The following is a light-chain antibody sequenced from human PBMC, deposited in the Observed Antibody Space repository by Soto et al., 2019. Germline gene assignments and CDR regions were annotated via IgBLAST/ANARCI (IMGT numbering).Light chain of an antibody. CDR2: EGS. J-gene: IGLJ2*01. CDR3: CSFAGSSTPVV. Sequence: QSALTQPASVSGSPGQSITIFCTGTSSDVGSYYLVSWYQQHPGKAPKLMIYEGSKRPSGVSIRFSGSKSGNTAALTISGLQAEDEADNYCCSFAGSSTPVVFGGGTKLTVL. V-gene: IGLV2-23*01. CDR1: SSDVGSYYL.